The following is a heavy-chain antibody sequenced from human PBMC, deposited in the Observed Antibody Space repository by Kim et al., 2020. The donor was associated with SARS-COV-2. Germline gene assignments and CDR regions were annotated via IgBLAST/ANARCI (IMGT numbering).Heavy chain of an antibody. CDR3: ARQGIGDSSGWLIDY. D-gene: IGHD6-19*01. CDR1: GGSISSSSYY. J-gene: IGHJ4*01. CDR2: IYYSGST. Sequence: SETLSLTCTVSGGSISSSSYYWGWIRQPPGKGLEWIGSIYYSGSTYYNPSLKSRVTISVDTSKNQFSLKLSSVTAADTAVYYCARQGIGDSSGWLIDYWG. V-gene: IGHV4-39*01.